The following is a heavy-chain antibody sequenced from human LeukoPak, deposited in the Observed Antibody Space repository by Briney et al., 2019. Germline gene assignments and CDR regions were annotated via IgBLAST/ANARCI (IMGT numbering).Heavy chain of an antibody. CDR2: ISSDGSST. V-gene: IGHV3-74*01. Sequence: PGGSLRLSCAASGFTFSSYWMHWVRQAPGKGLLWVSRISSDGSSTTYADSVKGRFTISRDNAKNTLYLQMNSLRAEDTAVYYCARAAVAGCFDYWGRGTLVTVSS. D-gene: IGHD6-19*01. CDR1: GFTFSSYW. J-gene: IGHJ4*02. CDR3: ARAAVAGCFDY.